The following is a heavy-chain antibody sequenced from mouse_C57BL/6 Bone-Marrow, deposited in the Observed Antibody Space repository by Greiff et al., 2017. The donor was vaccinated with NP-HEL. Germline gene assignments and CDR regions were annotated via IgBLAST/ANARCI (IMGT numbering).Heavy chain of an antibody. CDR2: IDPENGDT. CDR1: GFNIKDDY. CDR3: TTEEVTTVVAHWYFDV. V-gene: IGHV14-4*01. J-gene: IGHJ1*03. Sequence: VQLQQSGAELVRPGASVKLSCTASGFNIKDDYMHWVKQRPEQGLEWIGWIDPENGDTEYASKFQGKATITADTSSNTAYLQLSSLTSEDTAVYYCTTEEVTTVVAHWYFDVWGTGTTVTVSS. D-gene: IGHD1-1*01.